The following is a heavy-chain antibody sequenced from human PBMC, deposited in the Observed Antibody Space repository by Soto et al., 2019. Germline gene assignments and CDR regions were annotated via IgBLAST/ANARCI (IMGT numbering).Heavy chain of an antibody. D-gene: IGHD3-10*01. CDR2: INPFDGSR. CDR1: GYIFTSYY. Sequence: GASVKVSCKASGYIFTSYYIHWVRQAPGQGLEWMGWINPFDGSRMFAQKVQGRVTMTTDTSTSTAYMELRSLRSDDTAVYYCARGVGSGSYYNQYNWFDPWGQGTLVTVSS. J-gene: IGHJ5*02. V-gene: IGHV1-18*04. CDR3: ARGVGSGSYYNQYNWFDP.